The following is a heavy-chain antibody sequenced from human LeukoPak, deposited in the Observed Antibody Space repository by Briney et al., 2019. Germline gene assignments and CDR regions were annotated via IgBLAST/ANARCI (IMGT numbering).Heavy chain of an antibody. J-gene: IGHJ4*02. D-gene: IGHD6-19*01. CDR2: IYTSGST. V-gene: IGHV4-4*07. CDR1: GGSISSYY. Sequence: SETLSLTCTVSGGSISSYYWSWIRQPAGKGLEWIGRIYTSGSTNYNPSLKNRVTMSVDTSKNQFSLKLSSVTAADTAVYYCASSTGYSGYSSGWYLDYWGQGTLVTVSS. CDR3: ASSTGYSGYSSGWYLDY.